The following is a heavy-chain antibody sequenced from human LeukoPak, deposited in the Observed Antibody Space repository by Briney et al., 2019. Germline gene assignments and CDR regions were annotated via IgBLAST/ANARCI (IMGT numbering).Heavy chain of an antibody. J-gene: IGHJ1*01. CDR3: ARSLSAREYFQH. V-gene: IGHV3-30*02. CDR1: GFPFSSSG. Sequence: PGGSLRLSCAASGFPFSSSGMHWVRQAPGKGLEWVTFIHADGNSKYYADSVEGRFTISRDSPKNTLSLQMNSLRVEDTAVYYCARSLSAREYFQHWGQGTLVTVSS. D-gene: IGHD6-6*01. CDR2: IHADGNSK.